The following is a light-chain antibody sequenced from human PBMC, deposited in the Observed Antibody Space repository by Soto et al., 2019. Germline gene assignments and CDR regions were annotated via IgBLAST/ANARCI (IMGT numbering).Light chain of an antibody. V-gene: IGKV3-20*01. CDR3: QQYGSSIT. CDR2: GAS. Sequence: ESVLTQSPDTLSLTPGERATLSCRASQSVYSSYLAWYQQKPGQAPRLLIYGASTRATGIPDRFSGSGSGTDFTLTISRLEPEDFAVYYCQQYGSSITLGHGTRLEI. CDR1: QSVYSSY. J-gene: IGKJ5*01.